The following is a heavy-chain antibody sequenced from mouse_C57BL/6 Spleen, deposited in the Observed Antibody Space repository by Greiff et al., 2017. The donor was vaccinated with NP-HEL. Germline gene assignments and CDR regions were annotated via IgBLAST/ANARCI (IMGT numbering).Heavy chain of an antibody. V-gene: IGHV1-54*01. J-gene: IGHJ4*01. CDR2: INPGSGGT. Sequence: QVQLKESGAELVRPGTSVKVSCKASGYAFTNYLIEWVKQRPGQGLEWIGVINPGSGGTNYNEKFKGKATLTADKSSSTAYMQLSSLTSEDSAVYFCAIYYDYDYAMDYWGQGTSVTVSS. D-gene: IGHD2-4*01. CDR3: AIYYDYDYAMDY. CDR1: GYAFTNYL.